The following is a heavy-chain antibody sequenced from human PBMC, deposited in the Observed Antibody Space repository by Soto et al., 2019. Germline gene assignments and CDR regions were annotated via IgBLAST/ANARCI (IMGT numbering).Heavy chain of an antibody. V-gene: IGHV3-74*01. CDR3: ARVAGWYQYFDY. CDR1: GFTFSSYW. CDR2: INSDGSST. Sequence: GGSLRLSCAASGFTFSSYWMHWVRQAPGKGLVWVSRINSDGSSTSYADSVKGRFTISRDNAKNTLYLQMNSLRAEDTAVYYCARVAGWYQYFDYWGQGTLVTVSS. J-gene: IGHJ4*02. D-gene: IGHD6-19*01.